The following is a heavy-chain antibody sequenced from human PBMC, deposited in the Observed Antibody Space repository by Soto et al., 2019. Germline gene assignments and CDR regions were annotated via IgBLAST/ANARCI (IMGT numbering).Heavy chain of an antibody. J-gene: IGHJ4*02. V-gene: IGHV1-46*01. D-gene: IGHD2-15*01. CDR2: INPSGGST. Sequence: QVQLVQSGAEVKKPGASVKVSCKASGYTFTSYYMHWVRQAPGQGIEWMGIINPSGGSTSYAQKFQGRVTMTRDTSTSTVYMELSSLRSEDTAVYYCARDSPKGIGDYWGQGTLVTVSS. CDR3: ARDSPKGIGDY. CDR1: GYTFTSYY.